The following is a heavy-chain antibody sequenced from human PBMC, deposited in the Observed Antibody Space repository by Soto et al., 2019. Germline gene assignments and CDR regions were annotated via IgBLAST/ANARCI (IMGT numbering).Heavy chain of an antibody. V-gene: IGHV4-59*11. CDR2: IYYRGTT. D-gene: IGHD2-8*02. CDR1: GGSISSLY. Sequence: SETLSLTCTVSGGSISSLYWSWLRQPPGKGLEWIGYIYYRGTTNYNPSLKSRVTISVDTSKSQFSLKLSSVTAADTAVYYCARFSGVSTRPSDYYFHSWGQATLVSVSS. CDR3: ARFSGVSTRPSDYYFHS. J-gene: IGHJ4*02.